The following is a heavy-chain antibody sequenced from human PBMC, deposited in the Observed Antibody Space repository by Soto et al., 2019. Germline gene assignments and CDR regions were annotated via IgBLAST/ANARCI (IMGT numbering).Heavy chain of an antibody. CDR1: GGTFSNYT. V-gene: IGHV1-69*12. CDR2: IIPIFGTA. Sequence: QVQLVQSGAEVKKPGSSVKVSCKASGGTFSNYTITWVRQAPGQGLEWMGGIIPIFGTAIYAQKFQGRVTITAADFTGTAYMELISLRSEDTAVYFCALSGCGGDCYGLGHTSDLWGRGTLVTVSS. D-gene: IGHD2-21*02. J-gene: IGHJ2*01. CDR3: ALSGCGGDCYGLGHTSDL.